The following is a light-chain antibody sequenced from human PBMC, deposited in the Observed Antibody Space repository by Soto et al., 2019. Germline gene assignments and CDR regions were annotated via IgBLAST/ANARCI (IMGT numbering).Light chain of an antibody. Sequence: DIQMTQSPSTLSGSVGDRVTITCRASQTISSWLAWYQQKPGKAPKLLIYKASTLKSGVPSRFSGSGSGTDFTLTISSLQPEDFATYFCQQSYITPSFGPGTKVDIK. CDR3: QQSYITPS. CDR1: QTISSW. CDR2: KAS. V-gene: IGKV1-5*03. J-gene: IGKJ3*01.